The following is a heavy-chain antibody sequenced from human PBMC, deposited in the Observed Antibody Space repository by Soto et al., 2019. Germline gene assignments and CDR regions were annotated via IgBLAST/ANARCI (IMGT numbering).Heavy chain of an antibody. D-gene: IGHD6-13*01. J-gene: IGHJ5*02. CDR1: GDSVSSNSAA. V-gene: IGHV6-1*01. CDR3: ARDRSSSWYGQGWFDP. CDR2: TYYRSKWYN. Sequence: SQTLSLTCAISGDSVSSNSAAWNWIRQSPSRGLEWLGRTYYRSKWYNDYAVSVKSRITINPDTSKNQFSLQLNSVTPEDTAVYYCARDRSSSWYGQGWFDPWGQGTLVTVSS.